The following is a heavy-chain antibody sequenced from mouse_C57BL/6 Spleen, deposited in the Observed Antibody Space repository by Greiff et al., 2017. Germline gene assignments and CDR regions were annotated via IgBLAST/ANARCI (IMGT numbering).Heavy chain of an antibody. CDR3: ARWEYYGSSYVSYFDD. D-gene: IGHD1-1*01. V-gene: IGHV1-81*01. J-gene: IGHJ2*01. CDR1: GYTFTSYG. CDR2: IYPRSGNT. Sequence: QVQLKESGAELARPGASVKLSCKASGYTFTSYGISWVKQRTGQGLEWIGEIYPRSGNTYYNEKFKGKATLTTDKSSSTAYMELRSLTSEDSAVYFCARWEYYGSSYVSYFDDWGQGTTLTVSS.